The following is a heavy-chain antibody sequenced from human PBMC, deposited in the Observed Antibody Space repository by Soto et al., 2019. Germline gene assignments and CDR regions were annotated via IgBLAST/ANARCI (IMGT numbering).Heavy chain of an antibody. CDR2: INAGNGNT. V-gene: IGHV1-3*01. D-gene: IGHD2-2*01. CDR1: GYTFTSYA. J-gene: IGHJ4*02. CDR3: AAGRTTYCSSTSCYAGGHFDY. Sequence: QVQLVQSGAEVKKPGASVKVSCKASGYTFTSYAMHWVRQAPGQRLEWMGWINAGNGNTKYSQKFQGRVTITRDTSASTAYMELSSLRSEDTAVYYCAAGRTTYCSSTSCYAGGHFDYWDQGTLVTVSS.